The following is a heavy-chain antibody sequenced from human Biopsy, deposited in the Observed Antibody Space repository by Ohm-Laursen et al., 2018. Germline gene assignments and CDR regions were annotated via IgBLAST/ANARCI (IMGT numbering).Heavy chain of an antibody. J-gene: IGHJ4*02. CDR1: GFAFRSSW. Sequence: GSLRLSCAASGFAFRSSWMYWVRQGPGKGLEWVSRLDSDGNFINYADSVKGRFTISRDNAKNTLYLQMNSLRVEDTAVYYCAKAGRGYIDYWGQGTLVIVSS. CDR3: AKAGRGYIDY. D-gene: IGHD5-18*01. V-gene: IGHV3-74*01. CDR2: LDSDGNFI.